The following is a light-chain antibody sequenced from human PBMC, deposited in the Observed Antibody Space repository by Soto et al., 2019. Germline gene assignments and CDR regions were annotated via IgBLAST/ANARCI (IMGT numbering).Light chain of an antibody. CDR3: QQYNSYS. CDR1: QSINRH. J-gene: IGKJ1*01. V-gene: IGKV3-11*01. Sequence: IVLTQSPSTLSLSPGERATLSCRASQSINRHLAWYRQKPGQAPRLLIYDASNRATGIPARFSGSGSGTDFTLTISSLQPDDFATYYCQQYNSYSFGQGTKVDIK. CDR2: DAS.